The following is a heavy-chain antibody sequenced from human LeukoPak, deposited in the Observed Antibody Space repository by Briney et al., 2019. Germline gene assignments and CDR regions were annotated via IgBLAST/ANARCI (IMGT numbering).Heavy chain of an antibody. CDR3: TRRVDATRWYDP. CDR2: INGDGSTT. D-gene: IGHD2-15*01. Sequence: GGSLRLSCAASGFSFSTYWMHWVRQAPGEGPVWVSRINGDGSTTNYADSVKGRFTISRDNAKNTLYLQMNSLRAEDTAVYYCTRRVDATRWYDPWGQGTLVTVSS. V-gene: IGHV3-74*01. CDR1: GFSFSTYW. J-gene: IGHJ5*02.